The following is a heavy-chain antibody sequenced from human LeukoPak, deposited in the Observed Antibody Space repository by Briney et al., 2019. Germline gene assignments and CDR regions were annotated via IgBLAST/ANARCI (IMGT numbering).Heavy chain of an antibody. J-gene: IGHJ6*02. Sequence: GASVKVSCKASGYTFTSYAMNWVRQAPGQGLEWMGWINTNTGNPTYAQGFTGRFVFSLDTSVSTAYLQISSLKAEDTAVYYCARDAEGIQLWLPTYGMDVWGQGTTVTVSS. D-gene: IGHD5-18*01. CDR1: GYTFTSYA. CDR2: INTNTGNP. CDR3: ARDAEGIQLWLPTYGMDV. V-gene: IGHV7-4-1*02.